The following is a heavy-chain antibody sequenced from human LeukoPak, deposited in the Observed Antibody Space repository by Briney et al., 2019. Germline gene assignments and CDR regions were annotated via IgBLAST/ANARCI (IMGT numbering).Heavy chain of an antibody. Sequence: SETLSLTCTVSGGSISSGSYYWSWIRQPAGKGLEWIGRIYTSGSTNFNPSLKSRVTISVDTSKNQFSLKLSSVTAADTAVYYCAREVYGGKSHWFDPWGQGTLVTVSS. D-gene: IGHD4-23*01. CDR3: AREVYGGKSHWFDP. CDR2: IYTSGST. J-gene: IGHJ5*02. V-gene: IGHV4-61*02. CDR1: GGSISSGSYY.